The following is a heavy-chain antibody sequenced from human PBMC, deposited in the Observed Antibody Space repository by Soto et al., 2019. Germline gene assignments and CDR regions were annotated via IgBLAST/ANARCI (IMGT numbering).Heavy chain of an antibody. V-gene: IGHV1-2*02. D-gene: IGHD1-26*01. Sequence: QVQLAQFGAEVKKPGASVKFSCKASGYTLTDYYIHWVRQAPGRGLEWMGWINPKTGDTYSAQNFQGRVTTTRDTSIDTGYMELSRLQSDDTAVYYCARSSGSYSYYGMDVWGQGTTLTVSS. CDR1: GYTLTDYY. CDR2: INPKTGDT. J-gene: IGHJ6*02. CDR3: ARSSGSYSYYGMDV.